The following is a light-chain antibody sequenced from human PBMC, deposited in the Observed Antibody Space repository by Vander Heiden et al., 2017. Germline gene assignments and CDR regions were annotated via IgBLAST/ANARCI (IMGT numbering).Light chain of an antibody. CDR2: GAS. V-gene: IGKV3-15*01. Sequence: EIVMTQSPATLSVSPGERATLSCRASQSVSSNLAWYQQKPGQAPRLLIYGASTRATGIPARFSGSGSGTEFTLTISSLQSEDFAVYYCQRDTDCRLTFGGGTKVEIK. J-gene: IGKJ4*01. CDR1: QSVSSN. CDR3: QRDTDCRLT.